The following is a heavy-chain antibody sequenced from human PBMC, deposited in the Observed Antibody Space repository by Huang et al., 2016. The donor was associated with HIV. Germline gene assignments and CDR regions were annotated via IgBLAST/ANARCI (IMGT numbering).Heavy chain of an antibody. CDR3: ARDIAIFGESLDS. V-gene: IGHV4-39*01. CDR2: INYDGST. Sequence: QPRLQESGPGLVKPSGTLSLTCTVSGVSVTRIPCYWVWVRQSPGKGLEWIASINYDGSTYYKSTLKSGLTTSRDTSKNEFARKLTSVTAADTVVYLCARDIAIFGESLDSWGQGTAVTVSS. D-gene: IGHD3-3*01. CDR1: GVSVTRIPCY. J-gene: IGHJ4*02.